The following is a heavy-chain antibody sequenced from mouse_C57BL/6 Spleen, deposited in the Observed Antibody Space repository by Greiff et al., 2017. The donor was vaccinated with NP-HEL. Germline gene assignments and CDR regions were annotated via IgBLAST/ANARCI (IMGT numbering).Heavy chain of an antibody. D-gene: IGHD1-2*01. Sequence: VQLQQSGAELVKPGASVKISCKASGYAFSSYWMNWVKQRPGKGLEWIGQIYPGDGDTNYNGKFKGKATLTADKSSSTAYMQLSSLTSEDSAVYFCARKRATAYAMDYWGQGTSVTVSS. CDR1: GYAFSSYW. J-gene: IGHJ4*01. CDR3: ARKRATAYAMDY. CDR2: IYPGDGDT. V-gene: IGHV1-80*01.